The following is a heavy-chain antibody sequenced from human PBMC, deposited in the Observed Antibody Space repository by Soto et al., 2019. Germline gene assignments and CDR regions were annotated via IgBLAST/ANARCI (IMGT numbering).Heavy chain of an antibody. J-gene: IGHJ6*02. CDR2: INHSGST. Sequence: SETLSLTCAVYGGSFSGYYWSWIRQPPGKGLEWIGEINHSGSTNYNPSLKSRVTISVDTSKNQFSLKLSSVTAADTAVYYCARGREYYYYGMDVWGQGTTVTVSS. V-gene: IGHV4-34*01. CDR1: GGSFSGYY. CDR3: ARGREYYYYGMDV.